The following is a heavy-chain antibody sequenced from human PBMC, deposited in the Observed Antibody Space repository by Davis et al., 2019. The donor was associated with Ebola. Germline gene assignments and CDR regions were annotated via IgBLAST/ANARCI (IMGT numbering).Heavy chain of an antibody. J-gene: IGHJ5*02. Sequence: SETLSLTCNVSGASITSGYFSWSWVRQPAGKGLEWIGHIYTSGSTKYNSSLKSRVTISLDTSNNQFALKLNSVTAADTALYYCTRGRTSSSGRGGFDTWGQGTLVTVSS. CDR3: TRGRTSSSGRGGFDT. V-gene: IGHV4-61*09. D-gene: IGHD3-10*01. CDR1: GASITSGYFS. CDR2: IYTSGST.